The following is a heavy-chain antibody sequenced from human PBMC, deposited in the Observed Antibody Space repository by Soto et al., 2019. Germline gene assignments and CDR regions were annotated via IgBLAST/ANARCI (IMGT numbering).Heavy chain of an antibody. V-gene: IGHV3-7*01. CDR2: INEDGSEK. CDR3: ARDLFDY. J-gene: IGHJ4*02. CDR1: GFTFSNYW. Sequence: EVQLVESGGGLVQPGGSLRLSCAASGFTFSNYWMNWVRQAPGKGLEWVANINEDGSEKYYVDSAKGRFTISRVNAKNPLYLQMSSLRAEDTAVYYCARDLFDYWGQGTLVTLSS.